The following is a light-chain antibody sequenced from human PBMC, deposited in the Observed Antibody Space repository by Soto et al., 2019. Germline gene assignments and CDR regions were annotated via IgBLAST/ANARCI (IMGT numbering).Light chain of an antibody. CDR3: QHYTNWPPWT. Sequence: EIVMTQFPATLSVSPGERATLSCRASQGVSTNLAWYQQKPGRAPRLLIYGASTRATGVPATFSGSGSGTDFTLTISSLQSDDFAVDYCQHYTNWPPWTFGQGTKVYVK. CDR2: GAS. CDR1: QGVSTN. J-gene: IGKJ1*01. V-gene: IGKV3-15*01.